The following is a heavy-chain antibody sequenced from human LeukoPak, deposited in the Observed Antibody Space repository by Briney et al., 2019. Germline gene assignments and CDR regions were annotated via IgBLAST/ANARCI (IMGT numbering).Heavy chain of an antibody. CDR3: ARGLPYYYDSSGYGAFDY. CDR1: GYTFTAYY. CDR2: INPNSGAT. Sequence: ASVKVSCKASGYTFTAYYIHWVRQAPGQGLEWMGWINPNSGATIYAQKFQGRVTMTGDTSISTAYMELSSLRSEDTAVYYCARGLPYYYDSSGYGAFDYWGQGTLVTVSS. J-gene: IGHJ4*02. V-gene: IGHV1-2*02. D-gene: IGHD3-22*01.